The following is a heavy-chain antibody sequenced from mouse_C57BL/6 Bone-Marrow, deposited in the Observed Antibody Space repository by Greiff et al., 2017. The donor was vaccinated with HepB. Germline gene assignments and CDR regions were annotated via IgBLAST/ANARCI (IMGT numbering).Heavy chain of an antibody. CDR3: ARSSLHYYYGSSLDY. CDR2: IHPNSGST. D-gene: IGHD1-1*01. CDR1: GYTFTSYW. V-gene: IGHV1-64*01. Sequence: QVQLQQSGAELVKPGASVKLSCKASGYTFTSYWMHWVKQRPGQGLEWIGMIHPNSGSTNYNEKFKSKATLTVDKSSSTAYMQLSSLTSEDSAVYYCARSSLHYYYGSSLDYWGQGTTLTVSS. J-gene: IGHJ2*01.